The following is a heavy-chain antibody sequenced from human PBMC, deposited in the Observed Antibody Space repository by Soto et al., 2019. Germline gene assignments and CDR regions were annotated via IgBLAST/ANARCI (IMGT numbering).Heavy chain of an antibody. J-gene: IGHJ3*02. Sequence: SETLSLTCTIYGGSISRDNHYWSWIRQHPGKGLEWIGYIHYTGSTYYNPSLESRVTISVDTSKNQFSLNLNSVTAADTAVFYCFSVVIAPAHSDLFAIWSQGTMVTVSS. CDR1: GGSISRDNHY. CDR3: FSVVIAPAHSDLFAI. CDR2: IHYTGST. V-gene: IGHV4-31*06. D-gene: IGHD2-2*01.